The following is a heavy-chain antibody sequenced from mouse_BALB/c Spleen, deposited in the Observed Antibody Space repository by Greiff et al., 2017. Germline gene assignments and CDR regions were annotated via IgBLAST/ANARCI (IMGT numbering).Heavy chain of an antibody. Sequence: QVQLKESGPGLVAPSQSLSITCTVSGFSLTGYGVNWVRQPPGKGLEWLGMIWGDGSTDYNSALKSRLSISKDNSKSQVFLKMNSLQTDDTARYYSARLYGNYAMDYWGQGTSVTVSS. CDR3: ARLYGNYAMDY. D-gene: IGHD1-1*02. J-gene: IGHJ4*01. V-gene: IGHV2-6-7*01. CDR2: IWGDGST. CDR1: GFSLTGYG.